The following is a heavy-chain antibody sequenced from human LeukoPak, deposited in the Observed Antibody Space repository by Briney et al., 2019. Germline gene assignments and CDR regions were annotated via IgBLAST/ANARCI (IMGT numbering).Heavy chain of an antibody. D-gene: IGHD3-10*02. CDR1: GFTFSNAW. J-gene: IGHJ4*02. Sequence: PGGSVRLSYAASGFTFSNAWMSWVRHAPGEGREWVGRIKSKTDGGTTDYAAPVKGRLTISRDDSKNTLYLQMNSLKTEDTAVYYCTTARFDLFGVYWGQGTLVTVSS. V-gene: IGHV3-15*01. CDR3: TTARFDLFGVY. CDR2: IKSKTDGGTT.